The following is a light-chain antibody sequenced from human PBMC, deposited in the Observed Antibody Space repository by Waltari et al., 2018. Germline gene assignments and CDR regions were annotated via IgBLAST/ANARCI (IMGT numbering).Light chain of an antibody. CDR3: QHYLRLPVT. Sequence: EIVLTQSPGTLPSSPGESATLSCRTSQSVTRALAWYQQKPGQAPRLLIYGASNRATGIPDRFSGSGSGTDFSLTISSLEPEDFAVYYCQHYLRLPVTFGQGTKVEVK. CDR1: QSVTRA. V-gene: IGKV3-20*01. J-gene: IGKJ1*01. CDR2: GAS.